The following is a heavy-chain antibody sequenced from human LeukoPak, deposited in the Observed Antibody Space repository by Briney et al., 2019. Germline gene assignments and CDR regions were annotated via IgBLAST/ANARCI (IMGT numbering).Heavy chain of an antibody. Sequence: GGSLRLPCAASGSTFSTFSNYGMSWVRQAPGKGLEWVSAISDSGGKTYYADSMKGRFTISRDNSKNTLYLQMNSLRAEDTAVYYCAKHGSGRYFDYWGQGTLVTVSS. CDR2: ISDSGGKT. V-gene: IGHV3-23*01. D-gene: IGHD6-19*01. CDR1: GSTFSTFSNYG. J-gene: IGHJ4*02. CDR3: AKHGSGRYFDY.